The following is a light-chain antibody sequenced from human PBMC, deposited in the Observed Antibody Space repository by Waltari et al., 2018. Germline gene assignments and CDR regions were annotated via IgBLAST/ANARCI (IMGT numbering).Light chain of an antibody. CDR3: QQYYRTPFT. CDR2: VAS. J-gene: IGKJ3*01. Sequence: DIVMTQSPDSLSVSLGERATINCKSSLSILHSSENKNYLGWYQQKSGQSPKLLIYVASTRESGVPDRFSGSGSGTDFTLTISILQAEDVAVYYCQQYYRTPFTFGPGTKVDIK. CDR1: LSILHSSENKNY. V-gene: IGKV4-1*01.